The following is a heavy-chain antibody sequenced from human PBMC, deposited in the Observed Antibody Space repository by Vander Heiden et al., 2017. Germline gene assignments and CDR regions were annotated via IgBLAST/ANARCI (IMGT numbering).Heavy chain of an antibody. D-gene: IGHD4-17*01. CDR1: AYTLGELS. V-gene: IGHV1-24*01. Sequence: QVQLVQSGAELKKPGASVKVSCKVSAYTLGELSIHWVRQAPGKGLEWMGGLDPESGETVYAPAFVGRVTMTEDTFPDTAYMELSSLRSEDTAVYYCATEAGNVVTTPPFYYYGLDVWGQGTTVTVSS. J-gene: IGHJ6*02. CDR3: ATEAGNVVTTPPFYYYGLDV. CDR2: LDPESGET.